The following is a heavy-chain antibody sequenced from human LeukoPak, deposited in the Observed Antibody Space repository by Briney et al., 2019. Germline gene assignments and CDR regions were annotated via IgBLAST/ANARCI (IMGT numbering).Heavy chain of an antibody. CDR3: ASDASFDL. Sequence: GGSLRLSCAASGFTFSSYEMNWVRQAPGKGLEWVSYISSSGGTIYYADSVKGRFTISRDNAKNSLYLQMNSLRAEDTAVYYCASDASFDLWGRGTLVTVSS. CDR1: GFTFSSYE. J-gene: IGHJ2*01. V-gene: IGHV3-48*03. CDR2: ISSSGGTI.